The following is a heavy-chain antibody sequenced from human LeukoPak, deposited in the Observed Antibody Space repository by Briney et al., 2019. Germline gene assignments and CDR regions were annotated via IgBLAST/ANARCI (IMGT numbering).Heavy chain of an antibody. D-gene: IGHD3-10*01. CDR1: GGSISSGSYY. CDR2: IYTSGST. CDR3: ARPSGSGSYGAFDI. J-gene: IGHJ3*02. Sequence: MTSETLSLTCTVSGGSISSGSYYWSWIRQPAGKGLEWIGRIYTSGSTNYNPSLKSRVTISVDTSKNQFSLKLSSVTAADTAVYYCARPSGSGSYGAFDIWGQGTMVTVSS. V-gene: IGHV4-61*02.